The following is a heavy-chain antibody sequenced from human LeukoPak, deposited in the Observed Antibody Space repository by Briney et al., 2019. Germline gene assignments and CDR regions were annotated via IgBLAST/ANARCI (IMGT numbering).Heavy chain of an antibody. D-gene: IGHD3-10*01. Sequence: PSETLSLTCTVSGGSISSYYWSWIRQPAGKGLEWIGRIYTSGSTNYNPSLKSRVTMSVDTSKNQFSLKLSSVTAADTAVYYCARDNYYGSGSWGNWFDPWGQGTLVTVSS. V-gene: IGHV4-4*07. CDR3: ARDNYYGSGSWGNWFDP. CDR2: IYTSGST. J-gene: IGHJ5*02. CDR1: GGSISSYY.